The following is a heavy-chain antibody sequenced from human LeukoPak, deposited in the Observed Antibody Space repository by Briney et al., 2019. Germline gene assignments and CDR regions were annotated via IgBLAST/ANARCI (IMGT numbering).Heavy chain of an antibody. Sequence: GGSLRLPCAASGFTFSYFSMNWVRQAPGKGLEWVSYISNSSSTIYYADSVKGRFTVSRDNAKNSLYLQMNSLRAEDTAVYYCARTIACDYWGQGTLVTVSS. J-gene: IGHJ4*02. CDR2: ISNSSSTI. D-gene: IGHD6-13*01. CDR3: ARTIACDY. CDR1: GFTFSYFS. V-gene: IGHV3-48*01.